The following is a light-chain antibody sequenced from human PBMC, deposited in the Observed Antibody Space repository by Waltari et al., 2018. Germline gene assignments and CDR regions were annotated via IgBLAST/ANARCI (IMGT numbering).Light chain of an antibody. V-gene: IGLV1-51*01. J-gene: IGLJ1*01. CDR3: GTWDSSLNGHI. CDR1: SSNIGGHL. CDR2: DNN. Sequence: QSVLTQPPSVSGDPGQRVTISCTGSSSNIGGHLVYWYQQLPGSAPTVLIYDNNKRHSGISDRVSGSKSGTSASLTITGLQPGDEADYYCGTWDSSLNGHIFGPGTRLTVL.